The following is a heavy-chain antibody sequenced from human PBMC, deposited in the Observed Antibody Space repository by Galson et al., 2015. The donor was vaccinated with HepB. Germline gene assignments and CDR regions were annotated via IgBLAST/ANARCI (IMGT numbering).Heavy chain of an antibody. D-gene: IGHD6-6*01. CDR2: IDPSASYS. CDR1: GSSFTSYW. CDR3: ARPVLDSRSYADAFDI. Sequence: QSGAEVTKPGESLRISCKGSGSSFTSYWISWVRQMPGKGLEWMGRIDPSASYSNYSPSFQGHVTMSGDKSLTTAHLHWSSLKASDTAIYYCARPVLDSRSYADAFDIWGQGTTIIVSS. V-gene: IGHV5-10-1*01. J-gene: IGHJ3*02.